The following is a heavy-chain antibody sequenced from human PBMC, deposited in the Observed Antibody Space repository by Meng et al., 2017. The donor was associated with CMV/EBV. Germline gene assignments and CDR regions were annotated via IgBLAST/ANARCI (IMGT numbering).Heavy chain of an antibody. V-gene: IGHV3-23*01. Sequence: FPFSSYAMSWVRRAPGKGLEWVSAISGSGGSTYYADSVKGRFTISRDNSKNTLYLQMDSLRAEDTAVYYCAKARDYDFWSGYDYYFDYWGQGTLVTVSS. CDR3: AKARDYDFWSGYDYYFDY. CDR1: FPFSSYA. J-gene: IGHJ4*02. D-gene: IGHD3-3*01. CDR2: ISGSGGST.